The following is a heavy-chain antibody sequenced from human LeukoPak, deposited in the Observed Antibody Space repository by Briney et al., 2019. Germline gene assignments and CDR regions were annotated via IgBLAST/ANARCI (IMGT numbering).Heavy chain of an antibody. V-gene: IGHV3-23*01. Sequence: GGPLRLSCAASGFTFSSYAMSGVRQAPGKGLEGVSAISGSGGSTYYADSVKGRFTISRDNSKNTLYLQMNSLRAEDTAVYYCAKDRAEQWPHFTFDYWGQGTLVTVSS. CDR2: ISGSGGST. J-gene: IGHJ4*02. D-gene: IGHD6-19*01. CDR3: AKDRAEQWPHFTFDY. CDR1: GFTFSSYA.